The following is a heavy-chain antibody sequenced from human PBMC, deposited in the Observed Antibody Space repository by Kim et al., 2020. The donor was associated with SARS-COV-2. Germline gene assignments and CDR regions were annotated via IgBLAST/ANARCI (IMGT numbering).Heavy chain of an antibody. V-gene: IGHV3-23*01. CDR3: TGSRGGLRFPSFDC. Sequence: GGSLRLSCAASEFPFNTYAMSWVRQAPGRGLEWVSAISDSGFTTFHADSLKGRFTISRDNSKNTLFLHMNSLRVEDTAVYYCTGSRGGLRFPSFDCWGQGTLVPVSS. CDR1: EFPFNTYA. J-gene: IGHJ4*02. D-gene: IGHD4-17*01. CDR2: ISDSGFTT.